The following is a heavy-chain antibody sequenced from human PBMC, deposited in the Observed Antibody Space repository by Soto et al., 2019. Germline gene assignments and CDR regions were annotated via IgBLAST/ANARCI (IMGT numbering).Heavy chain of an antibody. CDR3: ARDRECSGGSCYVGVVDV. Sequence: GASVKVSCKASGYTFTSYYMHWVRQAPGQGLEWMGIINPSGGSTSYAQKFQGRVTMTRDTSTSTVYMELSSLRSEDTAVYYCARDRECSGGSCYVGVVDVWGQGTTVTVSS. J-gene: IGHJ6*02. V-gene: IGHV1-46*01. D-gene: IGHD2-15*01. CDR1: GYTFTSYY. CDR2: INPSGGST.